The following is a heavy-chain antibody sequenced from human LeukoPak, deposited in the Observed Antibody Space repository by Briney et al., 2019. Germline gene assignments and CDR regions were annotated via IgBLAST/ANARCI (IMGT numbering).Heavy chain of an antibody. Sequence: ASVKVSCKASGYTFTSYGISWVRQAPGQGLEWMGWISAYNGNTNYAQKLQGRVTMTTDTSTSTAYMELRSLRSDDTAVYYCARVEYDSSGGDYFDYWGQGTLVTVSS. D-gene: IGHD3-22*01. CDR2: ISAYNGNT. CDR1: GYTFTSYG. CDR3: ARVEYDSSGGDYFDY. J-gene: IGHJ4*02. V-gene: IGHV1-18*01.